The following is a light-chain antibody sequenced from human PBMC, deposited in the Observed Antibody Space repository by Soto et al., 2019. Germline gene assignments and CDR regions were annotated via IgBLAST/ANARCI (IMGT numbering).Light chain of an antibody. CDR3: QHYNSYSEA. V-gene: IGKV1-5*03. CDR1: HTISSW. CDR2: KAS. Sequence: GDRVTIPCRASHTISSWLAWYQQKPGKAPKLLIYKASTLKSGVPSRFSGSGSGTEFTLTISSLQPDDFATYYCQHYNSYSEAFGQGTKVDIK. J-gene: IGKJ1*01.